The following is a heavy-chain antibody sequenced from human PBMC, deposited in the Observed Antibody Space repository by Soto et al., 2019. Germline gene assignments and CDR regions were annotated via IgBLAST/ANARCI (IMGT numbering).Heavy chain of an antibody. D-gene: IGHD1-26*01. CDR3: ARTSGAPDYFYGMDV. J-gene: IGHJ6*02. CDR1: GGSFSNDYW. CDR2: MYHSGST. Sequence: QVQLQQSGPGLVKPSGTLSLTCTVSGGSFSNDYWWSWVRQTPGKGLAWIGKMYHSGSTNYSPSLKSRVTMSVDKSNNQFSLRLSSVTAADTAVYYCARTSGAPDYFYGMDVWGQGTTVTVSS. V-gene: IGHV4-4*02.